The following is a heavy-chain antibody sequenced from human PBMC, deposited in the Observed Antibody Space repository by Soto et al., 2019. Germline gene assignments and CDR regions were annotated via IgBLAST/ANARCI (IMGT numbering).Heavy chain of an antibody. Sequence: SETLSLTCAVSDGSFTDSYWRWIRQPPGKGLEWIGEINHGGHTNYNPSLKSRVTISVDASKTQFSLKLTSLTAADTAVYYCAKEVVAGTNWFDPWGQGTLVTVSS. CDR3: AKEVVAGTNWFDP. D-gene: IGHD2-15*01. CDR2: INHGGHT. CDR1: DGSFTDSY. J-gene: IGHJ5*02. V-gene: IGHV4-34*01.